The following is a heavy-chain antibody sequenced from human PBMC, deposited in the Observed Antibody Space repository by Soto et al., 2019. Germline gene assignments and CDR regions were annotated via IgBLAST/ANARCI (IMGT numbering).Heavy chain of an antibody. Sequence: SETLSLTCAVYGGSFSGYYWSWIRQPPGKGLEGIGEINHSGRTNYNQSLKRRVTISVDTSKNQFSLKLSSVTAADTAVYYCARVGPYYDYGWGSYRYRPLDYWGQGTLVTVSS. CDR3: ARVGPYYDYGWGSYRYRPLDY. J-gene: IGHJ4*02. CDR1: GGSFSGYY. V-gene: IGHV4-34*01. CDR2: INHSGRT. D-gene: IGHD3-16*02.